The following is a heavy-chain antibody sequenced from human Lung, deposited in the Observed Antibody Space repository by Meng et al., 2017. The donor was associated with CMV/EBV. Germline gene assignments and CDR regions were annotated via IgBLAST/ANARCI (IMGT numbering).Heavy chain of an antibody. Sequence: GGSXRLXCAASGFXFSSYIMHWVRQAPGKGLEWVAVISHDGSNKYCADPVKGRFTISRDNSKNTLYLQMNSLRAEDMAVYYCARIRSYYGSGSYSHDAFDIXGQGXMVTVSS. D-gene: IGHD3-10*01. CDR1: GFXFSSYI. J-gene: IGHJ3*02. CDR2: ISHDGSNK. V-gene: IGHV3-30-3*01. CDR3: ARIRSYYGSGSYSHDAFDI.